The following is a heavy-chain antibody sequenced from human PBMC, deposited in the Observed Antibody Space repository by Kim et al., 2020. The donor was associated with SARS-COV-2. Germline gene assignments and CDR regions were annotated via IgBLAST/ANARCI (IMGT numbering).Heavy chain of an antibody. D-gene: IGHD6-13*01. J-gene: IGHJ6*02. CDR2: ISSSSSYI. CDR1: GFTFSSYS. V-gene: IGHV3-21*01. CDR3: ARVLSSSWVYYYYGMDV. Sequence: GGSLRLSCAASGFTFSSYSMNWVRQAPGKGLEWVSSISSSSSYIYYADSVKGRFTISRDNAKNSLYLQMNSLRAEDTAVYYCARVLSSSWVYYYYGMDVWGQGTTVTVSS.